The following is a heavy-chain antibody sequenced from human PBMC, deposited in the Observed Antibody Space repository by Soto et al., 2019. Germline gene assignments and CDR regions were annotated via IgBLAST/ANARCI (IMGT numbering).Heavy chain of an antibody. D-gene: IGHD2-15*01. V-gene: IGHV3-21*01. CDR1: GFTFSSYS. Sequence: PGGSLRLSCAASGFTFSSYSVNWVRQAPGKGLEWVSSISSSSSYIYYADSVKGRFTISRDNAKNSLYLQMNSLRAEDTAVYHCARDGAYSPYGMDVWGQGTTVTVSS. CDR2: ISSSSSYI. J-gene: IGHJ6*02. CDR3: ARDGAYSPYGMDV.